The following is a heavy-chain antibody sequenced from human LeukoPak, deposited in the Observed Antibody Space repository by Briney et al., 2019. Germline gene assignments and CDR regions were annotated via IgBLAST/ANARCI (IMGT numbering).Heavy chain of an antibody. J-gene: IGHJ4*02. D-gene: IGHD6-13*01. CDR2: VYYTGGT. Sequence: PSETPSLTCSVSGGSISRGEYYWSWTRQPPGKGLEWIGYVYYTGGTDYNPSLRSRVTISVDTSKNQVSLKLTSVTAADTAVYYCARGNGEQQLTGEYWGQGSVVTVSS. CDR1: GGSISRGEYY. CDR3: ARGNGEQQLTGEY. V-gene: IGHV4-30-4*01.